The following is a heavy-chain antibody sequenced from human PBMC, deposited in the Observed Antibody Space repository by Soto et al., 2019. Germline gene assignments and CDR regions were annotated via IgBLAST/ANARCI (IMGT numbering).Heavy chain of an antibody. CDR2: ISYSGST. CDR1: VGSISTYY. V-gene: IGHV4-59*01. CDR3: ARGTRATQYYYYFYGMDV. Sequence: PSETLSLTCTVSVGSISTYYWTWIRQPPGKGLEWIGYISYSGSTNYNPSLKSRLTISLNTSKKHFSLKLSSVTAADTAVYYCARGTRATQYYYYFYGMDVWGQGTTVTVSS. J-gene: IGHJ6*02.